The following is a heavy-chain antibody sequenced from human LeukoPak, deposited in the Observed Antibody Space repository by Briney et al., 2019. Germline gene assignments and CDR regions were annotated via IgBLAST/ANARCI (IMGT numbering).Heavy chain of an antibody. CDR3: ARDLGSGWNFDY. J-gene: IGHJ4*02. CDR2: IYSGGST. Sequence: GVPLRLSCAASGFTVSSNYMNWVRQAPGKGLEWVSIIYSGGSTYYADSVKGRFTISRDNSKNTLYLQMNSLRAEDTAVYYCARDLGSGWNFDYWGQGTLVTVSS. V-gene: IGHV3-53*01. D-gene: IGHD6-19*01. CDR1: GFTVSSNY.